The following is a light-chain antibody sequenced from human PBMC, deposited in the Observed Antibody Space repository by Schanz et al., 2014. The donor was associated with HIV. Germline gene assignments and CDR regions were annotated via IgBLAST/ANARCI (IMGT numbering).Light chain of an antibody. Sequence: EIVLTQSPGTLSLSPGERATLSCRASQSVSSSYFAWYQQKPAQAPRLLIYGASSRATGIPDRFSGSGSGTDFTLTISRLEPEDFAVYYCQQYGSPMYTFGQGTKLEIK. CDR1: QSVSSSY. V-gene: IGKV3-20*01. J-gene: IGKJ2*01. CDR2: GAS. CDR3: QQYGSPMYT.